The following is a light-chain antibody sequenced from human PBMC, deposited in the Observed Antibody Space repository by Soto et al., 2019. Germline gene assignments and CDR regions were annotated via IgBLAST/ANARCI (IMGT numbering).Light chain of an antibody. CDR2: AAY. J-gene: IGKJ1*01. CDR1: QGIRNY. V-gene: IGKV1-6*01. CDR3: IQDYTYTWT. Sequence: AIQMTQSPSSLSASVGDRVTITCLASQGIRNYLGWYQQKPGKAPKLLIYAAYSLQSGVPSRFSGSGSGTDFTITISSLQTEDFATYYCIQDYTYTWTFGQGTKVEIK.